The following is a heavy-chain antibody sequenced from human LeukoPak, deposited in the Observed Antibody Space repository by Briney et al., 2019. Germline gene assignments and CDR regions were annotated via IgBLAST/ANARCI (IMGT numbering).Heavy chain of an antibody. CDR2: ISSNGGST. Sequence: GGSLRLSCAASGFTFSSYAMHWVRQAPGKGLECVSGISSNGGSTYYANSVKGRFTISRDNSKNTLYLQMGSLRADDMAVYYCARGAGYCSSTSCPPYWSDPWGQGTLVTVSS. V-gene: IGHV3-64*01. CDR3: ARGAGYCSSTSCPPYWSDP. D-gene: IGHD2-2*01. CDR1: GFTFSSYA. J-gene: IGHJ5*02.